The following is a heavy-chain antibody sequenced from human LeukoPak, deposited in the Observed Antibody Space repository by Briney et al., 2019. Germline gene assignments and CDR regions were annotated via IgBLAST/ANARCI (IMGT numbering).Heavy chain of an antibody. J-gene: IGHJ4*02. V-gene: IGHV3-21*01. CDR3: ARDPPGYSYGQTFDY. CDR1: GFTFSSYS. Sequence: GGSLRLSCAASGFTFSSYSMNWVRQAPGKGLEWVSSISSSSSYIYYADSVKGRFTISRDNAKNSLYLQMNSLRAEDTAVYYCARDPPGYSYGQTFDYWGQGTLVTVSS. D-gene: IGHD5-18*01. CDR2: ISSSSSYI.